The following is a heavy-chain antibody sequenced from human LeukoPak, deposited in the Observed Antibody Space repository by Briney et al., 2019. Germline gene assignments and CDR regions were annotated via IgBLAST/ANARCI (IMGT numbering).Heavy chain of an antibody. CDR2: INHSGST. CDR1: GGSFSGYY. Sequence: PSETLSLTCAVYGGSFSGYYWSRIRQPPGKGLEWIGEINHSGSTNYNPSLKSRVTISVDTSKNQFSLKLSSVTAADTAVYYCARGRRWFGELFPFFDYWGQGTLVTVSS. J-gene: IGHJ4*02. D-gene: IGHD3-10*01. CDR3: ARGRRWFGELFPFFDY. V-gene: IGHV4-34*01.